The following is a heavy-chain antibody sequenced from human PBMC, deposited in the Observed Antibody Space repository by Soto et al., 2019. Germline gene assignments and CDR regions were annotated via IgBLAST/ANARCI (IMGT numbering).Heavy chain of an antibody. Sequence: QVQLVQSGAEVKKPGSSVKVSCKASGGTFSSYAISWVRQAPGQGLEWMGGIIPIFGTANYAQKFQGRVTINADESTSTAYMELRSLRSEDTAVYYCARDYDFWSGYYNHWFDPWGQGTLVTVSS. CDR2: IIPIFGTA. V-gene: IGHV1-69*01. CDR3: ARDYDFWSGYYNHWFDP. D-gene: IGHD3-3*01. CDR1: GGTFSSYA. J-gene: IGHJ5*02.